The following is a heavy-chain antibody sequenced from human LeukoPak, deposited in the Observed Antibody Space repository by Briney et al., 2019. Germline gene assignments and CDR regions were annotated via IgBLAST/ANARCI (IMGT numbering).Heavy chain of an antibody. Sequence: ASVKVSCKASGYTFTSYYMHWVRQAPGQGLEWMGWISAYNGNTNYAQKLQGRVTMTTDTSTSTAYMELRSLRSDDTAVYYCARDLTMVRGVIMGYWGQGTLVTVSS. CDR2: ISAYNGNT. J-gene: IGHJ4*02. D-gene: IGHD3-10*01. V-gene: IGHV1-18*04. CDR3: ARDLTMVRGVIMGY. CDR1: GYTFTSYY.